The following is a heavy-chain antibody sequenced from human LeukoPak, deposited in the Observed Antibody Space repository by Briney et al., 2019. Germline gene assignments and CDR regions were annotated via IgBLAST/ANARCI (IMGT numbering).Heavy chain of an antibody. V-gene: IGHV4-59*01. CDR3: ARVSSAYYYDFGHPSGGGWFDP. CDR2: TYHSGST. Sequence: PSETLSLTCTVSGGSISSYYWSWIRQPPGKGLEWIGYTYHSGSTNYNPSLKSRVTISVDTSKNQFSLKLSSVTAADTAVYYCARVSSAYYYDFGHPSGGGWFDPWGQGTLVTVSS. J-gene: IGHJ5*02. D-gene: IGHD3-22*01. CDR1: GGSISSYY.